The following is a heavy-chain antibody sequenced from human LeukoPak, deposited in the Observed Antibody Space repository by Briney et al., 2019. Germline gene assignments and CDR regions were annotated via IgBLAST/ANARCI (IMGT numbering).Heavy chain of an antibody. CDR2: ISAYNGNT. CDR1: GYTFTNYG. D-gene: IGHD3-22*01. V-gene: IGHV1-18*04. CDR3: ARVRENSSGYYFYFDY. J-gene: IGHJ4*02. Sequence: GASVKVSCKASGYTFTNYGFSWVRQAPGQGLEWMGWISAYNGNTNYAQKLQGRVTMTTDTSTSTAYMELRSLRSDDTAVYYCARVRENSSGYYFYFDYWGQGTLVTVSS.